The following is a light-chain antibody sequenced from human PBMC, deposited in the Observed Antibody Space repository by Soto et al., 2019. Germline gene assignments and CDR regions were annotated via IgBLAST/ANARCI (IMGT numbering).Light chain of an antibody. CDR2: KAS. CDR1: QTISSW. V-gene: IGKV1-5*03. CDR3: QHYNSYSEA. J-gene: IGKJ1*01. Sequence: DIQMTQSPSTLSGSVGDRVTITCRASQTISSWLAWYQQKPGKAPKLLIYKASTLKSGVPSRFSGSRSGTDFTITISRLQPDDFATYYCQHYNSYSEAVGQGTKVELK.